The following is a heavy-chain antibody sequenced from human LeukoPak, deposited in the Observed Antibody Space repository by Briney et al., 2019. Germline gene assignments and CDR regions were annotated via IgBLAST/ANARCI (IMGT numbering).Heavy chain of an antibody. Sequence: GGSLRLSCAASGFTLSSYEMNWVRQAPGKGLEWVSYISGSGSTRYYADAVKGRFTISRDNAKNSLFLQMNSLRAEDTGVYYCGRVGSSAGDYWGQGTLVPSPQ. CDR3: GRVGSSAGDY. V-gene: IGHV3-48*03. D-gene: IGHD6-6*01. J-gene: IGHJ4*02. CDR2: ISGSGSTR. CDR1: GFTLSSYE.